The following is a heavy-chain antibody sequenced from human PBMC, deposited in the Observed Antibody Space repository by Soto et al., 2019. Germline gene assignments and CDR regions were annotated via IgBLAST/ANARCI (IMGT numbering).Heavy chain of an antibody. Sequence: ASVKVSCKASGGTFSSYAISWVRQAPGQGLEWMGGIIPIFGTANYAQKFQGRVTITADKSTSTAYMELSSLRSEDTAVYYCARDPKPHDRITGTTRWFDPWGQGTLVTVPS. D-gene: IGHD1-7*01. CDR3: ARDPKPHDRITGTTRWFDP. J-gene: IGHJ5*02. V-gene: IGHV1-69*06. CDR2: IIPIFGTA. CDR1: GGTFSSYA.